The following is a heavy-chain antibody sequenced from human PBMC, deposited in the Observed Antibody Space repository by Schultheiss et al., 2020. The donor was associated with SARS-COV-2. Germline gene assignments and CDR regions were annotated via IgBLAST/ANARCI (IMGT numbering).Heavy chain of an antibody. D-gene: IGHD2-15*01. J-gene: IGHJ4*02. CDR1: GYTFTGYY. CDR3: ARDPSWECSGGSCGPFDY. CDR2: INPSGGST. Sequence: ASVKVSCKASGYTFTGYYMHWVRQAPGQGLEWMGIINPSGGSTSYAQKFQGRVTMTRDTSTSTVYMELSSLRSEDTAVYYCARDPSWECSGGSCGPFDYWGQGTLVTVSS. V-gene: IGHV1-46*01.